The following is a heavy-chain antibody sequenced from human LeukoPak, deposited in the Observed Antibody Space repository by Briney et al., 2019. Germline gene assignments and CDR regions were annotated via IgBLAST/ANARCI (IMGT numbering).Heavy chain of an antibody. J-gene: IGHJ5*02. CDR2: IKSDGSTT. CDR3: ARELAVGGTWFDP. D-gene: IGHD6-19*01. CDR1: GFTFSIYA. Sequence: GGSLRLSCAASGFTFSIYAMHWVRQAPGKGLVWVSRIKSDGSTTNYADSVKGRFTISRDNAKNTLYLQMNSLRAEDTAVYYCARELAVGGTWFDPWGQGTLVTVSS. V-gene: IGHV3-74*01.